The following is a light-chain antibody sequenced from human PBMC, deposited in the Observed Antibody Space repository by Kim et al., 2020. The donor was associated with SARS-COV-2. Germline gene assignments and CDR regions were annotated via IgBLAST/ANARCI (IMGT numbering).Light chain of an antibody. V-gene: IGKV3-11*01. CDR2: DAS. J-gene: IGKJ4*01. CDR1: QSVSSY. CDR3: QQRSNWPLT. Sequence: EIVLTQSPATLSLSPGERATLSCRASQSVSSYLAWYQHKPGQAPTLLIYDASNRATGIPARFSGSGSGTDFTLTINSLEPEDFAAYYCQQRSNWPLTFGGGTKVDIK.